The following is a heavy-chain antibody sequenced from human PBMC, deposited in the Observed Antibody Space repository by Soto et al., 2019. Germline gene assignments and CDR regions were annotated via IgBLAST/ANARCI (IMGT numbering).Heavy chain of an antibody. CDR1: GGTFSSYA. Sequence: GASVKVSCKASGGTFSSYAISWVRQAPGQGLEWMGGIIPIFGTANYAQKFQGRVTITADESTSTAYMELSSLRSEDTAVYYCARDRSPPELAARRLNAFDIWGQGTMVTVSS. J-gene: IGHJ3*02. CDR3: ARDRSPPELAARRLNAFDI. D-gene: IGHD6-6*01. V-gene: IGHV1-69*13. CDR2: IIPIFGTA.